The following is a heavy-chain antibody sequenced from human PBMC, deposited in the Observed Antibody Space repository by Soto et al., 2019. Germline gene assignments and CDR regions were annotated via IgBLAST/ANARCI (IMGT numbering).Heavy chain of an antibody. Sequence: GGSLRLSCAASGFNFNIYALNWVRQAPGKGLEWVSSISGGVRFTYYADSVKGRFTISRDDSKNTLYLQMTSLRPEDTAVFYCAKSGPTKHFDQWGQGTLVTFXS. CDR3: AKSGPTKHFDQ. D-gene: IGHD1-26*01. J-gene: IGHJ4*02. CDR1: GFNFNIYA. V-gene: IGHV3-23*01. CDR2: ISGGVRFT.